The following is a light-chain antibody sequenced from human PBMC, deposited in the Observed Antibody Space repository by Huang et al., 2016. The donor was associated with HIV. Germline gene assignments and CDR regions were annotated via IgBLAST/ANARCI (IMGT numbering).Light chain of an antibody. J-gene: IGKJ4*01. V-gene: IGKV3-15*01. CDR3: QQYSMWPLT. CDR2: GAS. CDR1: QNVNNN. Sequence: EIVMTQSPATLSVSPGERATLSCRASQNVNNNVAWYLQKPGQIPRLLIYGASIRATGIPGRFSGSGSGTECTLTVSSLQSEDLAVYYCQQYSMWPLTFGGGTKVEIK.